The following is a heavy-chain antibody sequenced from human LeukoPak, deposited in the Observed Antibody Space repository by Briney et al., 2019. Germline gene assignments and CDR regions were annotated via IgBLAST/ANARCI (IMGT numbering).Heavy chain of an antibody. CDR1: GFTFSIYA. D-gene: IGHD3-10*01. CDR3: AKVTRIINYGPSDY. V-gene: IGHV3-30-3*01. Sequence: GGSLRLSCAASGFTFSIYAMHWVRQAPGKGLECMAVISHDGSNKYYADSAKGRFTISRDNSKNTLYLQMNSLRPEDTAVYYCAKVTRIINYGPSDYWGQGTLVTVSS. CDR2: ISHDGSNK. J-gene: IGHJ4*02.